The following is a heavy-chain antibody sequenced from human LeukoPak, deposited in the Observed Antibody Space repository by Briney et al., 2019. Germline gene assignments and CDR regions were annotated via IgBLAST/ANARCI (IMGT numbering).Heavy chain of an antibody. CDR1: GFTFSSHG. V-gene: IGHV3-23*01. D-gene: IGHD3-10*01. Sequence: GGSLRLSCAASGFTFSSHGMNWVRQAPGKGLEWVSGISPNGVITYYADSVKGRFTISRDNSKNTMYLQMNSLRAEDTAVYYCAKRGGSGTYYYFYMDVWGKGTTVTISS. CDR2: ISPNGVIT. CDR3: AKRGGSGTYYYFYMDV. J-gene: IGHJ6*03.